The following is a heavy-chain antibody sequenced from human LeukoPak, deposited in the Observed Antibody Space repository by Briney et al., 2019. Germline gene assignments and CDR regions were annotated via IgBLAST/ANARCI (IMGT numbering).Heavy chain of an antibody. CDR1: GGSISSGSYY. J-gene: IGHJ4*02. D-gene: IGHD4-17*01. V-gene: IGHV4-61*02. CDR2: IYTSGST. CDR3: ARVTRLRIDY. Sequence: SETLSLTCTVSGGSISSGSYYWSWIRQPAGKGLEWIGRIYTSGSTNYNPSLKSRVTISVDTSKNQFSLKLSSVTAADTAVYYCARVTRLRIDYWGQGTLVTVSS.